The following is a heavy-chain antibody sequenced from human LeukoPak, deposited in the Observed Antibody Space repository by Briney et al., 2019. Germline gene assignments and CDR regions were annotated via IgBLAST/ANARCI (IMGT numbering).Heavy chain of an antibody. Sequence: ASVKVSCKASGYTFTSYDINWVRQATGQGLEWMGWMNPNSGNTGYAQKFQGRVTMTRNTSISTAYMELSSLRSEDTAVYYCARGGLWLLYYYYGMDVWGQGTTVTVSS. V-gene: IGHV1-8*01. CDR1: GYTFTSYD. CDR2: MNPNSGNT. CDR3: ARGGLWLLYYYYGMDV. J-gene: IGHJ6*02. D-gene: IGHD5-18*01.